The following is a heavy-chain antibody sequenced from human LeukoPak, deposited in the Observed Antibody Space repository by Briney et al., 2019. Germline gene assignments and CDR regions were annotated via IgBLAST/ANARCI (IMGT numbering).Heavy chain of an antibody. CDR2: IYYSGST. D-gene: IGHD4-17*01. J-gene: IGHJ5*02. CDR3: ARVGGDFLNWFDP. CDR1: GGSISSYY. V-gene: IGHV4-59*01. Sequence: SETLSLTCTVSGGSISSYYWSWIRQPPGKGLEWIGYIYYSGSTNYNPSLKSRVTISVDTSKNQFSLKLSSVTAADTAVYYCARVGGDFLNWFDPWGQGTLVTVSS.